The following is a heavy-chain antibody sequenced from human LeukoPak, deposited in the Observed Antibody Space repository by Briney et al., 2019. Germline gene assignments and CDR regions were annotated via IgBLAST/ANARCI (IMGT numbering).Heavy chain of an antibody. V-gene: IGHV3-23*01. CDR1: GFTFSSYA. D-gene: IGHD6-19*01. J-gene: IGHJ4*02. Sequence: GGSLRLSCAASGFTFSSYAMSWVRQAPGKGLEWVSAISGSGGSTYYADSVKGRFTISRGNSKNTLYLQMNSLRAEDTAVYYCAKDSSGWQRVHWGQGTLVTVSS. CDR3: AKDSSGWQRVH. CDR2: ISGSGGST.